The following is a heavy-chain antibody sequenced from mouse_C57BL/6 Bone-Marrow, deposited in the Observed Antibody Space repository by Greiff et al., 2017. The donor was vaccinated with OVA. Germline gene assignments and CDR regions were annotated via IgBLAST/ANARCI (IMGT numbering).Heavy chain of an antibody. CDR2: IDPENGDT. Sequence: VQLKQSGAELVRPGASVKLSCTASGFTIKDDYMHWVKQRPEQGLEWIGWIDPENGDTEYASKFHGKATITADTASNTAYLQLSSLTSEDTAVYYCTVPIYYSKEGLDYWGQGTSVTVSS. J-gene: IGHJ4*01. CDR3: TVPIYYSKEGLDY. D-gene: IGHD2-5*01. CDR1: GFTIKDDY. V-gene: IGHV14-4*01.